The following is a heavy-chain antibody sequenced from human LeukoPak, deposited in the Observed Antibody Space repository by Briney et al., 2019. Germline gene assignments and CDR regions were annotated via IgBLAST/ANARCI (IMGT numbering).Heavy chain of an antibody. V-gene: IGHV1-2*02. J-gene: IGHJ5*02. CDR3: VRGGDGSYSYWFDP. CDR1: GYTFTGYY. Sequence: ASVKVSCKASGYTFTGYYMHWVRQAPGQGLEWMGWINPNSGGTNYAQKFQGRVTMTRGTSISTAYMELSRLRSDDTAVYYCVRGGDGSYSYWFDPWGQGTLVAVSS. D-gene: IGHD1-26*01. CDR2: INPNSGGT.